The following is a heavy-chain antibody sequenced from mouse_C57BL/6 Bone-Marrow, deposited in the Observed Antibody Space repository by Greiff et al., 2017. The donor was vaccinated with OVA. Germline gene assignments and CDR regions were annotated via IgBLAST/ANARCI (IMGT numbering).Heavy chain of an antibody. D-gene: IGHD2-2*01. J-gene: IGHJ3*01. CDR1: GFTFSNYW. V-gene: IGHV6-3*01. CDR2: IRLKSDNYAT. Sequence: EVKLMESGGGLVQPGGSMKLSCVASGFTFSNYWMNWVRQSPEKGLEWVAQIRLKSDNYATHYAESLKGRFTISRDDSKISVYLQMNNLRAEDTGIYYCSLWLRRFAYWGQGTLVTVSA. CDR3: SLWLRRFAY.